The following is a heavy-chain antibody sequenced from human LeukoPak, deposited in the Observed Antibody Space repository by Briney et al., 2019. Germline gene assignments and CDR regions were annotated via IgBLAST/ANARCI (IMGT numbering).Heavy chain of an antibody. J-gene: IGHJ4*02. D-gene: IGHD3-10*01. CDR2: ISAYNGNT. V-gene: IGHV1-18*01. CDR3: ARGLQGFGELSDPFDY. Sequence: GASVKVSCKASGDTFSSYTISWVRQAPGQGLEWMGWISAYNGNTNYAQKLQGRVTMTTDTSTSTAYMELRSLRSDDTAVYYCARGLQGFGELSDPFDYWGQGTLVTVSS. CDR1: GDTFSSYT.